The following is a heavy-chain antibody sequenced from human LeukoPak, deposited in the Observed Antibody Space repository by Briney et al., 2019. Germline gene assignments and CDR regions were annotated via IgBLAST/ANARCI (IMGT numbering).Heavy chain of an antibody. D-gene: IGHD1-26*01. V-gene: IGHV4-39*07. J-gene: IGHJ4*02. CDR2: INHSGST. CDR3: AAREGWELLFQGVNYFDY. Sequence: SETLSLTCTASGGSISSSSYYWSWIRQPPGKGLEWIGEINHSGSTNYNPSLKSRVTISVDTSKNQFSLKLSSVTAADTAVYYCAAREGWELLFQGVNYFDYWGQGTLVTVSS. CDR1: GGSISSSSYY.